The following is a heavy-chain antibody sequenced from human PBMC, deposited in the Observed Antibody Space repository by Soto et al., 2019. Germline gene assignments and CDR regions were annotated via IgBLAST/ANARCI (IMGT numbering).Heavy chain of an antibody. D-gene: IGHD3-22*01. CDR3: ARDWAHYDSSGYYHYGMDV. CDR1: GFTVSSNY. CDR2: IYSGGST. Sequence: GGSLRLSCAASGFTVSSNYMSWVRQAPGKGLEWVSVIYSGGSTYYADSVKGRFTISRDNSKNTLYLQMNSLRAEDTAVYYCARDWAHYDSSGYYHYGMDVWGQGTTVTVSS. V-gene: IGHV3-53*01. J-gene: IGHJ6*02.